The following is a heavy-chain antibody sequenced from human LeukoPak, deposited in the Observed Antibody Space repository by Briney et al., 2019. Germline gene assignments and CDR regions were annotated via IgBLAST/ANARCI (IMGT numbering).Heavy chain of an antibody. CDR2: IIPIFGTA. J-gene: IGHJ6*03. CDR3: ATDNYYYYYMDV. CDR1: GGTFSSYA. Sequence: SVKVSCKASGGTFSSYAISWVRQAPGQGLEWMGGIIPIFGTANYAQKFQGRVTITADESTSTAYMELSSLRSEDTAVYYCATDNYYYYYMDVWGKGTTLTVSS. V-gene: IGHV1-69*13.